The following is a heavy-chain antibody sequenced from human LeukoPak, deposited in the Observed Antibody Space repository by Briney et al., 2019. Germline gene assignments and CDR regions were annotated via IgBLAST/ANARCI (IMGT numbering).Heavy chain of an antibody. D-gene: IGHD1-20*01. CDR1: GFTFSSYA. Sequence: PGGSLRLSCAASGFTFSSYAVHWVRQAPGKGLEWVAVISYDGSNKYYADSVKGRFTISRDNSKNTLYLQMNSLRAEDTAVHYCKRHYNWNDGDYWGQGTLVTVSS. CDR2: ISYDGSNK. V-gene: IGHV3-30-3*01. J-gene: IGHJ4*02. CDR3: KRHYNWNDGDY.